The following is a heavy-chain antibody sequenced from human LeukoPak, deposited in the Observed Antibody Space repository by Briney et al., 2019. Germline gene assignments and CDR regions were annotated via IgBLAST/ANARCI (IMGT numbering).Heavy chain of an antibody. CDR2: INHSGST. V-gene: IGHV4-34*01. J-gene: IGHJ3*02. CDR3: ARDRYYYDSSGFPLHDAFDI. CDR1: GGSFSGYY. D-gene: IGHD3-22*01. Sequence: RPSETLSLTCAVYGGSFSGYYWSWIRQPPGKGLEWIGEINHSGSTNYNPSLKSRVTISVDRSKNQFSLKLSSVTAADTAVYYCARDRYYYDSSGFPLHDAFDIWGQGTMVTVSS.